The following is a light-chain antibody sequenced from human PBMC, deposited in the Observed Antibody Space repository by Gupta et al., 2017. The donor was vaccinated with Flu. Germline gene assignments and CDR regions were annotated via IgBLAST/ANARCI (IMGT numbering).Light chain of an antibody. CDR2: END. V-gene: IGLV1-51*01. Sequence: SSNIGNNYVSWYQQHPGAAPKLLIYENDKRPSGIPDRFSASKSGTSATLGITGLQPGDEADYYCGTWDLSLSAGVFGGGTTLTVL. J-gene: IGLJ3*02. CDR3: GTWDLSLSAGV. CDR1: SSNIGNNY.